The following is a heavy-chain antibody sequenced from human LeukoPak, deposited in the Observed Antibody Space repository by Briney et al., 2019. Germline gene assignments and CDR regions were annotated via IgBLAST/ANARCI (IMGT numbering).Heavy chain of an antibody. CDR1: GGSISSYY. CDR3: ARLGDYYDSSGYYYFDY. CDR2: IYYSGST. Sequence: PSETLSLTCTVSGGSISSYYWSWIRQPPGKGLEWIGYIYYSGSTNYNPSLKSRVTISVDTSKNQFSLKLSSVTAADTAVYYCARLGDYYDSSGYYYFDYWGQGTLVTVSS. J-gene: IGHJ4*02. D-gene: IGHD3-22*01. V-gene: IGHV4-59*01.